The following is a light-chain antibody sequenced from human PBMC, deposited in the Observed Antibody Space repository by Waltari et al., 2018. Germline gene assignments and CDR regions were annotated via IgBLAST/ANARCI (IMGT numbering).Light chain of an antibody. V-gene: IGLV3-25*03. CDR2: QDT. CDR3: QSADSSGTYVV. CDR1: ALPKQY. Sequence: SYELTQPPSVSVSPGQTARITCSGDALPKQYAYWYQQKPGQAPVLVIYQDTKWPSGIPERFSGSSSGTTVTLTISGVQAEDEADYSCQSADSSGTYVVFGGGTKLTVL. J-gene: IGLJ2*01.